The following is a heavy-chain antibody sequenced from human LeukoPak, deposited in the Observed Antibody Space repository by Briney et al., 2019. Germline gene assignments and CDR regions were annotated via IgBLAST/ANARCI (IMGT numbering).Heavy chain of an antibody. CDR3: ARRRAAAAFDY. J-gene: IGHJ4*01. CDR2: ISGSGGST. V-gene: IGHV3-23*01. D-gene: IGHD6-13*01. Sequence: LGGSLRLSCAASGFTFSSYGMSWVRQAPGKGLEWVSAISGSGGSTYYADSVKGRFTISRDNAKNSLYLQMNSLRAEDTAVYYCARRRAAAAFDYWGHGTLVTVSS. CDR1: GFTFSSYG.